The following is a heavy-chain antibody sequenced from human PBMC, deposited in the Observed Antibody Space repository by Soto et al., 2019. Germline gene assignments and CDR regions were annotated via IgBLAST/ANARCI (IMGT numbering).Heavy chain of an antibody. V-gene: IGHV3-21*01. CDR3: ARATTYYDILTGYLYYFDY. J-gene: IGHJ4*02. Sequence: EVQLVESGGGLVKPGGSLRLSCAASGFTFSSYSMNWVRQAPGKGLEWVSSISSSSSYIYYADSVKGRFTISRDNAKNSLYLQMNSLRAEDTAVYYCARATTYYDILTGYLYYFDYWGQGTLVTVSS. CDR2: ISSSSSYI. D-gene: IGHD3-9*01. CDR1: GFTFSSYS.